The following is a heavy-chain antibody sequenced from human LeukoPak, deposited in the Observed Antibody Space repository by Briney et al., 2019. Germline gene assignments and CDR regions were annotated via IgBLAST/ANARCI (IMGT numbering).Heavy chain of an antibody. V-gene: IGHV1-2*02. J-gene: IGHJ4*02. CDR2: INPNSGGT. D-gene: IGHD3-9*01. Sequence: ASVKVSCKASGYTFTGYYMHWVRQAPGQGLEWMGWINPNSGGTNYAQKFRGRVTMTRDTSISTAYMELSRLRSDDTAVYYCARGDILTDYYLDYWGQGTLVTVSS. CDR1: GYTFTGYY. CDR3: ARGDILTDYYLDY.